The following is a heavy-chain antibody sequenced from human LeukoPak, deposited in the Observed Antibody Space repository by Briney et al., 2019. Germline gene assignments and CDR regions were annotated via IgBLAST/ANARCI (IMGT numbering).Heavy chain of an antibody. J-gene: IGHJ4*02. Sequence: GGSLRLSCAASGFTFSSYAMSWVRQAPGKGLEWVSAISGSGGSTYYADSVKGRFTISRDNSKNTLYLQMNSLRAEDTAVYYCASHEGPYSSSWYGGDYFDYWGQGTLVTVSS. V-gene: IGHV3-23*01. CDR3: ASHEGPYSSSWYGGDYFDY. CDR2: ISGSGGST. D-gene: IGHD6-13*01. CDR1: GFTFSSYA.